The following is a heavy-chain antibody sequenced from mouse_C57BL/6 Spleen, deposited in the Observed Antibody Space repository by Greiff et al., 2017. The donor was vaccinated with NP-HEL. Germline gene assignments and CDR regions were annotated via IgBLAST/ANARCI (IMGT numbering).Heavy chain of an antibody. V-gene: IGHV1-54*01. D-gene: IGHD1-1*01. CDR1: GYAFTNYL. Sequence: QVQLQQSGAELVRPGTSVKVSCKASGYAFTNYLIEWVKQRPGQGLEWIGVINPGSGGTNYNEKFKGKATLTADKSSSTAYMQLSSLTSEDSAVYVCARDGSSFLRGYFDVWGTGTTVTVSS. CDR3: ARDGSSFLRGYFDV. CDR2: INPGSGGT. J-gene: IGHJ1*03.